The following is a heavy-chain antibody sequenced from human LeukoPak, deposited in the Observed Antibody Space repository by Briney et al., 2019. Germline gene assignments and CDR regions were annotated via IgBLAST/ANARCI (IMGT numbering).Heavy chain of an antibody. Sequence: PGGSLRLSCAASRFTVSSNYMSWVRQAPGKGLEWVSVIYSGGSTYYADSVKGRFTISRDNSKNTLYLQMNSLRAEDTAVYYCARDYSSSWYAGYYYYGMDVWGQGTTVTVSS. CDR3: ARDYSSSWYAGYYYYGMDV. CDR2: IYSGGST. J-gene: IGHJ6*02. D-gene: IGHD6-13*01. CDR1: RFTVSSNY. V-gene: IGHV3-53*01.